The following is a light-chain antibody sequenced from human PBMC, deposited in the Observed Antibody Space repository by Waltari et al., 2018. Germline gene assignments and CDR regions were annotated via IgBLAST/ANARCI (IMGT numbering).Light chain of an antibody. Sequence: QSALTPPASVSGSPGQSLTISCTGTSSDVGGYNYVSWYQQHPGKAPKLMIYEVSNRPSGVSNRFSGSKSGSTASLTISGLQAEDEADYYCSSYTSSSTLLFGGGTKLTVL. CDR2: EVS. CDR3: SSYTSSSTLL. V-gene: IGLV2-14*01. CDR1: SSDVGGYNY. J-gene: IGLJ2*01.